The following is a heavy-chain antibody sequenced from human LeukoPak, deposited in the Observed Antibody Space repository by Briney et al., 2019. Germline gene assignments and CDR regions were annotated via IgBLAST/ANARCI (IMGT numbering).Heavy chain of an antibody. D-gene: IGHD2-15*01. V-gene: IGHV1-69*13. CDR3: ARGCSGGSCYSSYYYYGMDV. J-gene: IGHJ6*02. CDR1: GGTFSSYA. Sequence: SVKVSCKASGGTFSSYAISWVRQAPGQGLEWMGGIIPIFGTANYAQKFQGRVTITADESTSTAYMELSSLRSEDTAVYYCARGCSGGSCYSSYYYYGMDVWGQGTTVTVSS. CDR2: IIPIFGTA.